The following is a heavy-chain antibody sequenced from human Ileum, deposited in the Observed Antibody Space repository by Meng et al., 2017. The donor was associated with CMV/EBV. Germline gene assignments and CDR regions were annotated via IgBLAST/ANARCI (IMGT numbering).Heavy chain of an antibody. V-gene: IGHV1-18*01. Sequence: QVQLVQSGPEMKKPXASXQVSXXTSGYTFSGYGITWVRQAPGQGLEWMGWISGYTGNTHYGQKIQGRATMTTDTSTNTAYMELRSLRSDDTAVYYCARDKSDPGREGFAHWGQGTLVNVSS. CDR1: GYTFSGYG. CDR2: ISGYTGNT. J-gene: IGHJ4*02. CDR3: ARDKSDPGREGFAH.